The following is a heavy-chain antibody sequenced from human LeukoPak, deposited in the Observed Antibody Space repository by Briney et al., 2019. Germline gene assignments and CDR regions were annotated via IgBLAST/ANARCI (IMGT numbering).Heavy chain of an antibody. V-gene: IGHV3-23*01. D-gene: IGHD3-3*01. Sequence: PGGSLRLSCAASGFTFSSYAMSWVRQAPGKGLEWVSAISGSGGSTYYADSVKGRFTISRDNSKNTLYQQMNSLRAEDTAVYYCANYGSSIFGVANPYFDYWGQGTLVTVSS. CDR1: GFTFSSYA. CDR2: ISGSGGST. J-gene: IGHJ4*02. CDR3: ANYGSSIFGVANPYFDY.